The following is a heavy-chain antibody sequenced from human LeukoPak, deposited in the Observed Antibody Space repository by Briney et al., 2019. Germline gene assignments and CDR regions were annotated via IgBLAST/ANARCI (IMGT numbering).Heavy chain of an antibody. CDR2: INHSGST. V-gene: IGHV4-34*01. CDR1: GGSFSGYY. CDR3: ARGYCSSTSCYDDY. J-gene: IGHJ4*02. Sequence: SETLSLTCAVYGGSFSGYYWSWIRQPPGKGLEWIGEINHSGSTNYNPSLKSRVTISVDTSKNQFSLKLSSVTAAVTAVYYCARGYCSSTSCYDDYWGQGTLVTVSS. D-gene: IGHD2-2*01.